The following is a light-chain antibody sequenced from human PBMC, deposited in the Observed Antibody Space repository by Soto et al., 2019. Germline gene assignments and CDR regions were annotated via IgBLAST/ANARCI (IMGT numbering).Light chain of an antibody. CDR2: WAS. J-gene: IGKJ2*01. CDR3: QHYYSPSYT. V-gene: IGKV4-1*01. CDR1: QSVLYSSNNKNY. Sequence: DIVMTQSPDSLAVSLGERATINCKSSQSVLYSSNNKNYLAWYQQKPGQPPKLLIYWASTRESGVPDRFSGSGSGTDFTLTISSLQAEDVAVYYCQHYYSPSYTFGQGTKLEIK.